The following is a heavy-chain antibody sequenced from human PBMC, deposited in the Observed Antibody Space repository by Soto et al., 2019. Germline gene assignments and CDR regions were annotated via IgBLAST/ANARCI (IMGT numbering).Heavy chain of an antibody. Sequence: SETLSLTCAVYGGSFSGYYWSWIRQPPGKGLEWIGEINHSGSTNYNPSLKSRVTISVDTSKNQFSLKLSSVTAADTAVYYCARGKAGRLFTKEIAAAGRFYYCGKGTLVTVSS. D-gene: IGHD6-13*01. CDR2: INHSGST. V-gene: IGHV4-34*01. CDR3: ARGKAGRLFTKEIAAAGRFYY. CDR1: GGSFSGYY. J-gene: IGHJ4*02.